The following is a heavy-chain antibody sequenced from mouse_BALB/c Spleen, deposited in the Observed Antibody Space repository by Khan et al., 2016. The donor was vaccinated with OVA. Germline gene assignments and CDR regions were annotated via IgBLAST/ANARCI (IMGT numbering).Heavy chain of an antibody. V-gene: IGHV14-3*02. CDR2: IDPANDNS. D-gene: IGHD4-1*01. CDR1: GFNIKDTH. CDR3: APAGTGDYFDY. J-gene: IGHJ2*01. Sequence: VQLQQSGAELVKPGASVKLSCTASGFNIKDTHMHWVKQRPEQGLEWIGRIDPANDNSKYDPRFQGKATITADTTSNTAYLHLSSLPSEDTAVYYCAPAGTGDYFDYWGQGTTLTVSS.